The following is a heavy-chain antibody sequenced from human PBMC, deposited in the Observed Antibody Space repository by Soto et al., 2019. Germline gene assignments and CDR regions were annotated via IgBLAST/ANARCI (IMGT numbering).Heavy chain of an antibody. Sequence: QPGGSLRLSCAASGFTFSSYGMHWVRQAPGKGLEWVAVISYDGSNKYYADSVKGRFTISRDNSKNTLYLQMNSLRAEDTAVYYCAKGNAGPTVTTPFDYWGQGTLVTVSS. CDR1: GFTFSSYG. V-gene: IGHV3-30*18. CDR3: AKGNAGPTVTTPFDY. CDR2: ISYDGSNK. D-gene: IGHD4-17*01. J-gene: IGHJ4*02.